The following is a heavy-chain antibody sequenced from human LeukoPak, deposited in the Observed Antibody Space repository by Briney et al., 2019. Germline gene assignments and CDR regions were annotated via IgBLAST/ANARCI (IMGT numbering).Heavy chain of an antibody. CDR3: ARDGRYCSGGFCYPH. V-gene: IGHV3-48*03. CDR1: GFTFSSYE. CDR2: ISSSGSTI. D-gene: IGHD2-15*01. J-gene: IGHJ4*02. Sequence: GGSLRLSCAASGFTFSSYEMNWVRQAPGKGLEWVSYISSSGSTIYYAASVKGRFTISRDNAKHSLYLQMNSLRAEDTAVYYCARDGRYCSGGFCYPHWGQGTLVTVSS.